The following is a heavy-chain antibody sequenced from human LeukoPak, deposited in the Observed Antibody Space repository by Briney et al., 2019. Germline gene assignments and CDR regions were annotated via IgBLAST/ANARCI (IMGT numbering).Heavy chain of an antibody. CDR2: ISGSGGST. D-gene: IGHD3-3*01. CDR1: GGSISSYY. J-gene: IGHJ4*02. CDR3: AKGYDFWTSEYYFDY. V-gene: IGHV3-23*01. Sequence: PSETLSLTCTVSGGSISSYYWSWIRQAPGKGLEWVSAISGSGGSTYYADSVKGRFTISRDNSKNTLYLQMNSLRAEDTAVYYCAKGYDFWTSEYYFDYWGRGTLVTVSS.